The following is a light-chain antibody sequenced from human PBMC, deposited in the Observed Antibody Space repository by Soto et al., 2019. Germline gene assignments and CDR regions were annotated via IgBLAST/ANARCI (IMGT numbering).Light chain of an antibody. J-gene: IGKJ1*01. CDR3: QQYNNLRRT. V-gene: IGKV3-15*01. Sequence: EIVMTQSPATLSVSPGERATLSCRASQSVSSNFAWYQQKPGQAPRLLIYGESTRATGIPARFSGSGSGTEFTLTISSLQSEDFAVYYCQQYNNLRRTFGQGTKVEIK. CDR2: GES. CDR1: QSVSSN.